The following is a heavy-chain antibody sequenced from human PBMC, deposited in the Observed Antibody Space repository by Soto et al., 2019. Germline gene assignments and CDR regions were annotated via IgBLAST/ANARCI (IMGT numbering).Heavy chain of an antibody. CDR3: ARIRVIAGKYFDY. D-gene: IGHD2-15*01. Sequence: ASVKVSCKASGYTFTKYAIHWVRQAPGQRLEWMGWINTGNGNTKSSQRFQGRVTISRDTSASTAYMDLSSLRSEDTAVYYCARIRVIAGKYFDYWGQGTLVTVSS. CDR2: INTGNGNT. J-gene: IGHJ4*02. CDR1: GYTFTKYA. V-gene: IGHV1-3*04.